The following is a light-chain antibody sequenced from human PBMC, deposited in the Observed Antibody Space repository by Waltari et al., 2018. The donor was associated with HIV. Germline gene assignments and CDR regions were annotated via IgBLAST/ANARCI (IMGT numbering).Light chain of an antibody. J-gene: IGKJ4*01. CDR2: SVS. CDR3: QQTYDLPIT. Sequence: DIQMTQSPSSLSASVGDTVTITCRSSQSIRMYLNWYHQKPGKAPKVLISSVSALQDGVSSRFSGGGSGTHFTLAITNLQSEDIGTYFCQQTYDLPITFGGGTKV. CDR1: QSIRMY. V-gene: IGKV1-39*01.